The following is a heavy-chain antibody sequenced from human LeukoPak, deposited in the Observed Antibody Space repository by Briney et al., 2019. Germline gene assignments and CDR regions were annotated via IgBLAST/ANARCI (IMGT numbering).Heavy chain of an antibody. CDR1: GYTFSNYY. CDR2: INPSGGST. Sequence: ASVKVSCKASGYTFSNYYVHWVRQAPGQGLEWMGVINPSGGSTNYAQKFQGKVTMTRDTSTSTVYMEMSSLRSEDTAVYYCARDSTVTTFRGCVDPWGQGTLVTVSS. J-gene: IGHJ5*02. D-gene: IGHD4-17*01. CDR3: ARDSTVTTFRGCVDP. V-gene: IGHV1-46*01.